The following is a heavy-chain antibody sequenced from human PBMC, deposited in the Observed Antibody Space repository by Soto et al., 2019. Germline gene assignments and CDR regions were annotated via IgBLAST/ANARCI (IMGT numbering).Heavy chain of an antibody. Sequence: QVQLVESGGGVVQPGRSLRLSCAASGFTFSISGMHCVRQAPGKGLEWVTLISYDRSDEYYADSVKGRFTISRDNSKNTLFLQKNSLTADDTAVYYCAKASTQAPHYFDHWGQGTLDTGST. CDR2: ISYDRSDE. CDR3: AKASTQAPHYFDH. CDR1: GFTFSISG. J-gene: IGHJ4*02. V-gene: IGHV3-30*18.